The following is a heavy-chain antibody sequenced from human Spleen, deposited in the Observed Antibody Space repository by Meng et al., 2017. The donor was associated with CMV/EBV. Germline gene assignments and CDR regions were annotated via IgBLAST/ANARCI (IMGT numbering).Heavy chain of an antibody. CDR2: ISSGGTTI. CDR1: RFTFSDYY. CDR3: ARGTGEYYYGLDV. D-gene: IGHD7-27*01. V-gene: IGHV3-11*04. Sequence: GGSLRLSCAASRFTFSDYYMSWIRQAPGKGPEWVSYISSGGTTIYYADSVKGRFTISRDNAKSSVYLQMNSLRVDDTAVYYCARGTGEYYYGLDVWGQGTTVTVSS. J-gene: IGHJ6*02.